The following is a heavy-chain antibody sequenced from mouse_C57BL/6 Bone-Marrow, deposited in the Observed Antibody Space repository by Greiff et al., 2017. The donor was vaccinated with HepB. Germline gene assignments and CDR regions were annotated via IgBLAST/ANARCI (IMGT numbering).Heavy chain of an antibody. CDR3: ARRGQYYGSSYPSYWYFDV. D-gene: IGHD1-1*01. CDR1: GYTFTSYW. V-gene: IGHV1-69*01. J-gene: IGHJ1*03. Sequence: QVQLQQPGAELVMPGASVKLSCKASGYTFTSYWMHWVKQRPGQGLEWIGEIDPSDSYTNYNQKFKGKSTLTVDKSSSTAYMQLSSLTSEDSAVYYCARRGQYYGSSYPSYWYFDVWGTGTTVTVSS. CDR2: IDPSDSYT.